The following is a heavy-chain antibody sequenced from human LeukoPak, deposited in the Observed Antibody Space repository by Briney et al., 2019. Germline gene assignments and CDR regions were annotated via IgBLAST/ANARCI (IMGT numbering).Heavy chain of an antibody. J-gene: IGHJ4*02. Sequence: GGSLRLSCAAPGFTFSSYGMHWVRQAPGKGLEWVAVIWYDGSNKYYADSVKGRFTISRDNSKNTLHLQMNSLRAEDTAVYYCAKEPDYFWGQGTLVTVSS. CDR2: IWYDGSNK. CDR3: AKEPDYF. V-gene: IGHV3-33*06. CDR1: GFTFSSYG.